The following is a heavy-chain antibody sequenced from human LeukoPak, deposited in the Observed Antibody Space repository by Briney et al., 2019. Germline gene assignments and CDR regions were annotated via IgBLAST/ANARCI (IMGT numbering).Heavy chain of an antibody. V-gene: IGHV4-59*12. Sequence: SETLSLTCTVSGGSISSYYWSWIRQPPGKGLEWIGYIYYSGSTYYNPSLKSRVTISVDTSKNQFSLKLSSVTAADTAVYYCARVPYYYDSSGSDDAFDIWGQGTMVTVSS. CDR2: IYYSGST. J-gene: IGHJ3*02. CDR3: ARVPYYYDSSGSDDAFDI. CDR1: GGSISSYY. D-gene: IGHD3-22*01.